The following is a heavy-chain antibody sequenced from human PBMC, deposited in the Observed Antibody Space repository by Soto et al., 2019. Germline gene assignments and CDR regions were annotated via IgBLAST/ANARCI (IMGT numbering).Heavy chain of an antibody. Sequence: SETLSLTCAVYGGSFSGYYWSWIRQPPGKGLEWIGEINHSGSTNYNPSLKSRVTISVDTSKNQFSLKLSSVTAADTAVYYCVRCATAKGVAVVRGVYYGMDVWGQGTTVTVSS. CDR1: GGSFSGYY. V-gene: IGHV4-34*01. D-gene: IGHD3-10*01. CDR2: INHSGST. CDR3: VRCATAKGVAVVRGVYYGMDV. J-gene: IGHJ6*02.